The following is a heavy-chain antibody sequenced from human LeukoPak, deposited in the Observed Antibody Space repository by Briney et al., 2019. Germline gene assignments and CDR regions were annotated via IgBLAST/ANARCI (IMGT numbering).Heavy chain of an antibody. Sequence: KTSETLSLNCTVSSDSINSHSWIWLRQPPGRGLEGNRNINYSGITNYNPSLKSRVTISVNPSKSQFSLRLSSVTAADTAVYYCAREGDNSARWFDLWGQGTLVTVSS. CDR3: AREGDNSARWFDL. CDR1: SDSINSHS. D-gene: IGHD1-1*01. J-gene: IGHJ5*02. CDR2: INYSGIT. V-gene: IGHV4-59*11.